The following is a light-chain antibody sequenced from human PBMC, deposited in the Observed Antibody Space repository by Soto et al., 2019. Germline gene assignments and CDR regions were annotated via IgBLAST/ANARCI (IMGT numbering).Light chain of an antibody. CDR1: SSNIGSNT. CDR2: SNN. J-gene: IGLJ1*01. CDR3: AAWDDSLNGPNYV. V-gene: IGLV1-44*01. Sequence: QSVLTQPPSASGTPGQRVTISCCGSSSNIGSNTVNWYQQLPGTAPKLLIYSNNQRPSGVPDRFSGSKSGTSASLAISGLQSEDEADYYCAAWDDSLNGPNYVFGTGTKVTVL.